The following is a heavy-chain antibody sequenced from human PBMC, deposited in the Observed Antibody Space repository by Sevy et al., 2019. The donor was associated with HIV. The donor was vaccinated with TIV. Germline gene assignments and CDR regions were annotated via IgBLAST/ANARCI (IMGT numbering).Heavy chain of an antibody. CDR1: GFTFSSYA. J-gene: IGHJ4*02. Sequence: GGSLRLSCAASGFTFSSYAMTWVRQAPGGVLEWVSTIRGPDDNTYYTDSVKGRFTISRDNYKNKLYLQMDSLRAEDTALYYCAKVIQTLTSSFDYWGQGTLVTVSS. D-gene: IGHD3-16*01. CDR2: IRGPDDNT. V-gene: IGHV3-23*01. CDR3: AKVIQTLTSSFDY.